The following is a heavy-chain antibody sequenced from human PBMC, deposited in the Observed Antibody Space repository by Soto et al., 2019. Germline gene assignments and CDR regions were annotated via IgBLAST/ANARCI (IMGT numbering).Heavy chain of an antibody. CDR1: GGTFSSYA. J-gene: IGHJ6*02. CDR3: ARPFLDYYDSSGYYPGNYYYYYGMDV. CDR2: IIPIFGTA. V-gene: IGHV1-69*13. Sequence: EASVKVSCKASGGTFSSYAISWVRQAPGQGLEWMGGIIPIFGTANYAQKFQGRVTITADESTSTAYMELSSLGSEDTAVYYCARPFLDYYDSSGYYPGNYYYYYGMDVWGQGTTVTVSS. D-gene: IGHD3-22*01.